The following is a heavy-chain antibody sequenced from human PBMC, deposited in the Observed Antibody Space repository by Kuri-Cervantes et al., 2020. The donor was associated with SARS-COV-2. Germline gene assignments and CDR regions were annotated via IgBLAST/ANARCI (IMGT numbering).Heavy chain of an antibody. J-gene: IGHJ5*02. V-gene: IGHV1-46*01. Sequence: ASVKVSCKASGYTFTSYYMHWVRQAPGQGLEWMGIINPSGGSTSYAQKLQGRVTMTRDTSTSTVYMELSSLRSEDSAVYCCARARGFGTETNWFDPWGQGTLVTVSS. CDR1: GYTFTSYY. D-gene: IGHD3-10*01. CDR3: ARARGFGTETNWFDP. CDR2: INPSGGST.